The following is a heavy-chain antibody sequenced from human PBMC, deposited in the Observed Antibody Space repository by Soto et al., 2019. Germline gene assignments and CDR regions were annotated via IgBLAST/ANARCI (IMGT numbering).Heavy chain of an antibody. V-gene: IGHV4-34*01. CDR1: GGSFSGYY. J-gene: IGHJ4*02. Sequence: SETLSLTCAVYGGSFSGYYWSWIRQPPGKGLEWIGEINHSGSTNYNPSLKSRVTISVDTSKNQFFLKLSSVTAADTAVYYCARGNLSSGWYHIDEWGQGTLVTVSS. D-gene: IGHD6-19*01. CDR2: INHSGST. CDR3: ARGNLSSGWYHIDE.